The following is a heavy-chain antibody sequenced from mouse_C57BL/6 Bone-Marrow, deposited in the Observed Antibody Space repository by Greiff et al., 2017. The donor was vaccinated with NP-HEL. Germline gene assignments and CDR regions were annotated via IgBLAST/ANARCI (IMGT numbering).Heavy chain of an antibody. CDR3: ARTTTVVAFDY. CDR1: GFTFSSYG. V-gene: IGHV5-6*01. J-gene: IGHJ2*01. D-gene: IGHD1-1*01. Sequence: EVQRVESGGDLVKPGGSLKLSCAASGFTFSSYGMSWVRQTPDKRLEWVATISSGGSYTYYPDSVKGRFTISRDNAKNTLYLQMSSLKSEDTAMYYCARTTTVVAFDYWGQGTTLTVSS. CDR2: ISSGGSYT.